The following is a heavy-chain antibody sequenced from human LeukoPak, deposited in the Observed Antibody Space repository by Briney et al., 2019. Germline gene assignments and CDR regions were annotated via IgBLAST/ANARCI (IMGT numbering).Heavy chain of an antibody. Sequence: ASVKVSCKASGYTFTGYYMHWVRQAPGQGLEWMGWINPNSGGTNYAQKFQGWVTMTRDMSISTAYMELSRLRSDDTAVYYCARERGIAAAGYYYYYGMDVWGQGTTVTVSS. D-gene: IGHD6-13*01. CDR2: INPNSGGT. CDR1: GYTFTGYY. J-gene: IGHJ6*02. V-gene: IGHV1-2*04. CDR3: ARERGIAAAGYYYYYGMDV.